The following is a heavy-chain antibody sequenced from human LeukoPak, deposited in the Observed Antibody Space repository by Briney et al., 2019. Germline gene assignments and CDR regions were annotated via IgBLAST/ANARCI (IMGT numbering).Heavy chain of an antibody. CDR2: FKNKSNGGTT. Sequence: GGPMRLSCEASGFIFSAAWMTWLRQAPGEGLEWVGHFKNKSNGGTTDYAAPVKGRFSISRDDSRKTLYLQMNRLRIEDTAVYYCARGLCTSTGCYQGPYDFWGQGMLVTVSS. CDR3: ARGLCTSTGCYQGPYDF. V-gene: IGHV3-15*01. D-gene: IGHD2-2*01. CDR1: GFIFSAAW. J-gene: IGHJ4*02.